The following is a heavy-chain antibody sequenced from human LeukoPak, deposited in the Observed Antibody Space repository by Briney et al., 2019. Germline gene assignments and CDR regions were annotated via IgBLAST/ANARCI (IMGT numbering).Heavy chain of an antibody. CDR1: GYTFTNYA. J-gene: IGHJ4*02. CDR2: INAGNGDT. D-gene: IGHD3-22*01. V-gene: IGHV1-3*01. CDR3: ARDVEGLFYDSSGYYNPPAY. Sequence: ASVTVSYKDSGYTFTNYAMHWVRQAPGQRGEWMGWINAGNGDTNYAQKLQGRGTMTTDTSTSTAYMELRSLRSDDTAVYYCARDVEGLFYDSSGYYNPPAYWGQGTLVTVSS.